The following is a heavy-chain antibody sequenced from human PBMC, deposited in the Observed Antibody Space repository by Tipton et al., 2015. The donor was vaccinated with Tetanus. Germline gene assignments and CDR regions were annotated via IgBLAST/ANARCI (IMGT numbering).Heavy chain of an antibody. CDR3: ARGESDCSGGSCYSLDY. J-gene: IGHJ4*02. CDR2: INHSGST. Sequence: TLSLTCAVYGGSFSGYYWSWIRQPPGKGLEWIGEINHSGSTNYNPSLKSRVTISVDTSKNQFSLKLSSVTAADTAVYYCARGESDCSGGSCYSLDYWGQGTLVTVSS. D-gene: IGHD2-15*01. V-gene: IGHV4-34*01. CDR1: GGSFSGYY.